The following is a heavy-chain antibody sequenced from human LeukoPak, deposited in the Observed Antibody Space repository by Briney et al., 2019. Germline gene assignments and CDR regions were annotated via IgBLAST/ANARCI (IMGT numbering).Heavy chain of an antibody. V-gene: IGHV3-23*01. J-gene: IGHJ6*02. CDR1: GFTFSSYA. Sequence: GGSLRLSCAASGFTFSSYAMSWVRQAPGKGLEWVSAISGSGGSTYYADSVKGRFTISRDNSKNTLYLQMNSLRAEDTAVYYCVKGGYCSSTSCYFFYGMDVWAKGPRSPSP. D-gene: IGHD2-2*01. CDR3: VKGGYCSSTSCYFFYGMDV. CDR2: ISGSGGST.